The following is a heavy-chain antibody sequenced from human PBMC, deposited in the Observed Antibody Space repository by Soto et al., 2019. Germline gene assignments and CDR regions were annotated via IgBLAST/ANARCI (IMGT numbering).Heavy chain of an antibody. CDR2: IIPIFGTA. D-gene: IGHD6-6*01. Sequence: SVKVSCKASGGTFSSYAISWVRQAPGQGLEWMGGIIPIFGTANYAQKFQGRVTITADESTSTAYMELSSLRSEDTAVYYCARGYNSSSSWYYYYYYGMDVWGQGTTVTVSS. J-gene: IGHJ6*02. CDR3: ARGYNSSSSWYYYYYYGMDV. CDR1: GGTFSSYA. V-gene: IGHV1-69*13.